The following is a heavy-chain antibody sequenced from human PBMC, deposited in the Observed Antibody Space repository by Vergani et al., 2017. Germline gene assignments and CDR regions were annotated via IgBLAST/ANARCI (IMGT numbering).Heavy chain of an antibody. CDR3: AKHFRGWGSDY. CDR2: IQFDGSNQ. V-gene: IGHV3-30*02. D-gene: IGHD3-16*01. J-gene: IGHJ4*02. CDR1: GFTLSNYD. Sequence: VQLVESGGGLVKPGGSLGLSCATSGFTLSNYDMQWIRQGPGKGLEFVAFIQFDGSNQYYADSVKGRFTLSRDFSKNTLYLQMNSLRTDDTATYYCAKHFRGWGSDYWGQGTQVIVSS.